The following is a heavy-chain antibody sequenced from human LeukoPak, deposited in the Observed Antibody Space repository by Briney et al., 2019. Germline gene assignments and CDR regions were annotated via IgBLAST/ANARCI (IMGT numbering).Heavy chain of an antibody. CDR1: GYNFPKSW. Sequence: GESLKISCQASGYNFPKSWIGWVRQMPDKGLEWVAIIYPDDSRTNYSPSLQGHVTISVDRSINTAYLQWSSLRASDTAMYYCARPDYFASHDWGQGTLVTVST. J-gene: IGHJ4*02. D-gene: IGHD3-9*01. CDR3: ARPDYFASHD. V-gene: IGHV5-51*01. CDR2: IYPDDSRT.